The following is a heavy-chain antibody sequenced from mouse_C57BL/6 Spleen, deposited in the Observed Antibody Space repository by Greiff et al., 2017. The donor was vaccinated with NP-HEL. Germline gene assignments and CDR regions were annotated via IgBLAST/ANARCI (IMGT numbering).Heavy chain of an antibody. V-gene: IGHV6-3*01. J-gene: IGHJ4*01. CDR2: IRLKSDNYAT. CDR3: TDDGYYFNYYAMDY. CDR1: GFTFSNYW. Sequence: EVKLMESGGGLVQPGGSMKLSCVASGFTFSNYWMNWVRQSPEKGLEWVAQIRLKSDNYATHYAESVKGRFTISRDDSKSSVYLQMNNLRAEDTGIYYCTDDGYYFNYYAMDYWGQGTSVTVSS. D-gene: IGHD2-3*01.